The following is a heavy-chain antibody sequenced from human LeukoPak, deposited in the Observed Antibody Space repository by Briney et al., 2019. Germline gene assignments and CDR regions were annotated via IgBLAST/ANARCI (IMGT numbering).Heavy chain of an antibody. Sequence: GGSLRLSCAASGFTFSSYAMSWVRQAPGKGLEWVSYISSSSSTIYYADSVKGRFTISRDNAKNSLYLQMNSLRDEDTAVYYCASSPHYYDSSGYYWGQGTLVTVSS. CDR1: GFTFSSYA. J-gene: IGHJ4*02. CDR2: ISSSSSTI. V-gene: IGHV3-48*02. CDR3: ASSPHYYDSSGYY. D-gene: IGHD3-22*01.